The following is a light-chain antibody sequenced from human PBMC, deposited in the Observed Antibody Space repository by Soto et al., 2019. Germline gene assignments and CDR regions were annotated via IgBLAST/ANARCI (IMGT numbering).Light chain of an antibody. V-gene: IGKV1-17*03. J-gene: IGKJ4*01. CDR3: LQHNTYPLS. CDR1: RGISHY. Sequence: DIQMTQSPSAMSASVGDRVTITCRASRGISHYLAWFQQRPGKVPKRLIYGASTLESGVPSRFSGSGSGTEFTLTISSLQPEDFATYYCLQHNTYPLSFVGGTKVA. CDR2: GAS.